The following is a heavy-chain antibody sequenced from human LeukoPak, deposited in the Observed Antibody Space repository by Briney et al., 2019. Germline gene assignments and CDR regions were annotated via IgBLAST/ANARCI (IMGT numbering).Heavy chain of an antibody. J-gene: IGHJ5*02. CDR3: AKATRQNFDWLFLFDP. CDR1: GCTFDDYA. Sequence: GGSLTLSCAASGCTFDDYAMHWVRQAPGKGLEWVSGISWNSGSIGYADSVKGRFTISRDNAKNSLYLQMNSLRAEDTALYYCAKATRQNFDWLFLFDPWGQGTLVTVSS. D-gene: IGHD3-9*01. CDR2: ISWNSGSI. V-gene: IGHV3-9*01.